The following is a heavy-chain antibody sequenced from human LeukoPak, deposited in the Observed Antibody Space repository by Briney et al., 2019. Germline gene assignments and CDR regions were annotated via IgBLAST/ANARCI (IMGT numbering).Heavy chain of an antibody. D-gene: IGHD3-22*01. CDR1: GYTFTGYY. CDR3: ARDSGYYYDSSGYYYYQPLTNYYYYYMDV. J-gene: IGHJ6*03. V-gene: IGHV1-2*02. CDR2: INPNSGGT. Sequence: ASVKVPCKASGYTFTGYYMHWVRQAPGQGLEWMGWINPNSGGTNYAQKFQGRVTMTRDTSISTAYMELSRLRSDDTAVYYCARDSGYYYDSSGYYYYQPLTNYYYYYMDVWGKGTTVTVSS.